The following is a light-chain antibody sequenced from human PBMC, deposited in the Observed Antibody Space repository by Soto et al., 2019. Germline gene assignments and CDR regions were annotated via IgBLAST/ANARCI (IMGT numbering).Light chain of an antibody. CDR2: DAS. V-gene: IGKV3-11*01. CDR1: QSVSSY. Sequence: EIVLTQSPATLSLSPGERATLSCRASQSVSSYLAWYQQKPGQAPRLLIYDASNRATGIPARFSGSGSGTDITLTISSLEPEDFAIYYCQQYNNWPPITFGQGTRLEIK. CDR3: QQYNNWPPIT. J-gene: IGKJ5*01.